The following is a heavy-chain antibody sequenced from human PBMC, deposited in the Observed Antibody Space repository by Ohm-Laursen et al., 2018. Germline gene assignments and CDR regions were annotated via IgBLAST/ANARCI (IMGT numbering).Heavy chain of an antibody. Sequence: SLRLSCAASGFTVGNNYMSWVRQAPGKGPEWVSFIYSGGSTYYADSVKGRFTISRDNSKNTLYLQMNSLRAEDTAVYYCARGPKDSSGYYFGRSNWGQGTLVTVSS. V-gene: IGHV3-66*01. J-gene: IGHJ4*02. D-gene: IGHD3-22*01. CDR2: IYSGGST. CDR3: ARGPKDSSGYYFGRSN. CDR1: GFTVGNNY.